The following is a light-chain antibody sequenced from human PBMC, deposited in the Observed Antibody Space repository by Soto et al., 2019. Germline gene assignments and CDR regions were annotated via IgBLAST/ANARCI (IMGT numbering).Light chain of an antibody. CDR3: QKYNSAPPWT. CDR2: AAS. V-gene: IGKV1-27*01. J-gene: IGKJ1*01. CDR1: QGISNY. Sequence: DIQMTQSPSSLSASVGDRVTITCRASQGISNYFAWYQQKPGKVPTLLIYAASTLQSGVPSRFSGSGSGTDFTLTISSLQPEDVATYYCQKYNSAPPWTFGQGTKVEIK.